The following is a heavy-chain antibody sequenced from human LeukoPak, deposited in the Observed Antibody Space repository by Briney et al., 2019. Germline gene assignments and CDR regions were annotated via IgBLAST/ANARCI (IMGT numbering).Heavy chain of an antibody. D-gene: IGHD6-13*01. Sequence: KPSETLSLTCAVYGGSLSGYYWSWILQPPGKGLEWIGEINHSGSTNYNPSLKSRVTISVDTSKNQFSLKLSSVTAADTAVYYCARAFRPGIAAAGTRKYWFDPWGQGTLVTVSS. CDR2: INHSGST. CDR1: GGSLSGYY. J-gene: IGHJ5*02. CDR3: ARAFRPGIAAAGTRKYWFDP. V-gene: IGHV4-34*01.